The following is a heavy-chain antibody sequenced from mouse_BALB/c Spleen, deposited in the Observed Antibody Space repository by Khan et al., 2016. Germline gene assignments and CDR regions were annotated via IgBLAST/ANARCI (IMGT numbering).Heavy chain of an antibody. CDR1: GFTFSNYW. J-gene: IGHJ4*01. CDR2: IRLKSNNYAT. Sequence: EVRREESGGGLVQPGGSMKLSCVASGFTFSNYWMNWVRQSPEKGLEWVAEIRLKSNNYATHYAESVKGRFTISRDDSISSVYLQMNNLRADDTGIYYCAKLDYYYAMDYWGQGTSVTVSS. CDR3: AKLDYYYAMDY. D-gene: IGHD2-13*01. V-gene: IGHV6-6*02.